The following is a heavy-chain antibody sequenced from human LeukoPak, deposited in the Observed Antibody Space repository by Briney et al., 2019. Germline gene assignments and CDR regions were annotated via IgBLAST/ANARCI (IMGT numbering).Heavy chain of an antibody. V-gene: IGHV4-59*08. D-gene: IGHD3-10*01. J-gene: IGHJ3*02. CDR2: IYYSGST. CDR1: GGSISSYY. Sequence: KHSETLSLTCTVSGGSISSYYWSWIRQPPGKGLEWIGYIYYSGSTNYNPSLKSRVTISVDTSKNQFSLKLSSVTAADTAVYYCARWEVRLNAFEMWGQGTMVTVSS. CDR3: ARWEVRLNAFEM.